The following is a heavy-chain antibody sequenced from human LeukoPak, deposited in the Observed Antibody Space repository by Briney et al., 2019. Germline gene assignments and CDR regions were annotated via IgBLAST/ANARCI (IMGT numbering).Heavy chain of an antibody. CDR2: INHSGST. CDR1: GFTFSNAW. Sequence: KPGGSLRLSCAASGFTFSNAWMSWIRQPPGKGLEWIGEINHSGSTNYNPSLKSRVTISVDTSKNQSSLKLSSVTAADTAVYYCARGPSDYVWGSYRFDYWGQGTLVAVSS. J-gene: IGHJ4*02. V-gene: IGHV4-34*01. CDR3: ARGPSDYVWGSYRFDY. D-gene: IGHD3-16*02.